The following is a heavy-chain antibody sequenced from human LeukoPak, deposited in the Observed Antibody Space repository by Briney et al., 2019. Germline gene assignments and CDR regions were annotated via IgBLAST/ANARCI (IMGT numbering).Heavy chain of an antibody. J-gene: IGHJ4*02. V-gene: IGHV3-33*08. Sequence: PGRSLRLSCAASGFTFSSYAMHWVRQAPGKGLEWVAVIWYDGSNKYYADSVKGRFTISRDNSKNTLYLQMNSLRAEDTAVYYCAKSGYSSSWYYFDYWGQGTLVTVSS. CDR2: IWYDGSNK. CDR1: GFTFSSYA. CDR3: AKSGYSSSWYYFDY. D-gene: IGHD6-13*01.